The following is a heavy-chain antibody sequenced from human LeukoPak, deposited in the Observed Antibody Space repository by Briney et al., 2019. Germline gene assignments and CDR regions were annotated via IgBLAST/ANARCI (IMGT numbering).Heavy chain of an antibody. J-gene: IGHJ5*02. CDR3: ARAGIAVGEALPGWFDP. Sequence: PGGSLRLSCAASGFTFSSYSMNWVRQAPGKGLEWVSSISSSSSYIYYADSVKGRFTISRDNAKNSLYLQMNSLRAEDTAVYYCARAGIAVGEALPGWFDPWGQGTLVTVSS. D-gene: IGHD6-19*01. V-gene: IGHV3-21*01. CDR1: GFTFSSYS. CDR2: ISSSSSYI.